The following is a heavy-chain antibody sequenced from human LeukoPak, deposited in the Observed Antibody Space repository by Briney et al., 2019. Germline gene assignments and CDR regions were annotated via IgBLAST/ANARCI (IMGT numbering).Heavy chain of an antibody. CDR3: ARRAYNNHFFDY. D-gene: IGHD4-11*01. J-gene: IGHJ4*02. V-gene: IGHV3-11*01. Sequence: GGSLRLSCAASGFTFSDYYMTWIRQAPGKGLEGVSDVSGSGDSKFYADSVKGRFTISRDNAKKSLYLQVSSLRAEDTAVYYCARRAYNNHFFDYWGQGTLVTVSP. CDR2: VSGSGDSK. CDR1: GFTFSDYY.